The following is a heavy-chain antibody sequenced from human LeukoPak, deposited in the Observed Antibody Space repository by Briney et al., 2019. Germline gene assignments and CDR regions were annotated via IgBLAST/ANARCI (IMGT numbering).Heavy chain of an antibody. CDR2: ISYDGSNK. Sequence: GGSLRLSCAASGFTFSNYVMHWVRQAPGKGLEWVALISYDGSNKYYADSVKGRFTISRDNSKNTLYLQMNSLRAEDTAVYYCAKDYEPLVGVHRWGDWFDPWGQGTLVTVSS. V-gene: IGHV3-30*18. D-gene: IGHD1-26*01. CDR3: AKDYEPLVGVHRWGDWFDP. J-gene: IGHJ5*02. CDR1: GFTFSNYV.